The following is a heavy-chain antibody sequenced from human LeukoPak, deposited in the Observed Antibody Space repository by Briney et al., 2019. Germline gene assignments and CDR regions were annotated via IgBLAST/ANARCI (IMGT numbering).Heavy chain of an antibody. J-gene: IGHJ6*02. CDR2: MNPNSGNT. D-gene: IGHD6-13*01. V-gene: IGHV1-8*01. Sequence: GASVKVSCKASGYTFTSYDINWVRQATGQGLEWMGWMNPNSGNTGYAQKFQGRVTMTRNTSISTAYMELSSLRSEDTAVYYCARSLVYSSSWHDYLSGMDVWGQGTTVTVSS. CDR3: ARSLVYSSSWHDYLSGMDV. CDR1: GYTFTSYD.